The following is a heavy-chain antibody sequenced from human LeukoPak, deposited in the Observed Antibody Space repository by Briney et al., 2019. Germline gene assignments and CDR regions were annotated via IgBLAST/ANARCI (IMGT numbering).Heavy chain of an antibody. D-gene: IGHD2-2*01. Sequence: ASVKVSCKVSGYTLTELSMHWVRQAPGKGLEWIGGFDPEDGETIYAQKFQGRVTMTEDTSTDTAYMELSSLRSEDTAVYYCATGLVLLSGSWYALDYWGQGTLVTVSS. CDR1: GYTLTELS. V-gene: IGHV1-24*01. J-gene: IGHJ4*02. CDR3: ATGLVLLSGSWYALDY. CDR2: FDPEDGET.